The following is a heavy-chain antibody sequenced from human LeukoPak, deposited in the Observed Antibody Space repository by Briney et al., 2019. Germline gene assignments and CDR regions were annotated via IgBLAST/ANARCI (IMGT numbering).Heavy chain of an antibody. CDR1: GFTFSSYA. Sequence: PGRSLRLSCAASGFTFSSYAMHWVRQAPGQGLEWVAVISYDGSNKYYADSVKGRFTISRDNSKNTLYLQMNSLRAEDTAVYYCARGPGYCSSTSCSGGIVYWGQGTLVTVSS. J-gene: IGHJ4*02. D-gene: IGHD2-2*01. CDR2: ISYDGSNK. V-gene: IGHV3-30-3*01. CDR3: ARGPGYCSSTSCSGGIVY.